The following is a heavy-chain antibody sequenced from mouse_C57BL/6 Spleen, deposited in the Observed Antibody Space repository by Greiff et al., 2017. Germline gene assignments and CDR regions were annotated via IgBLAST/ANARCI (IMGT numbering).Heavy chain of an antibody. Sequence: EVQLQESGPGLVKPSQSLSLTCSVTGYSITSGYYWNWIRQFPGNKLEWMGYISYDGSNNYNPSLKNRISITRDTSKNQFFLKLNSVTTEDTATYYCARGSYFDVWGTGTTVTVSS. CDR2: ISYDGSN. J-gene: IGHJ1*03. D-gene: IGHD6-5*01. V-gene: IGHV3-6*01. CDR1: GYSITSGYY. CDR3: ARGSYFDV.